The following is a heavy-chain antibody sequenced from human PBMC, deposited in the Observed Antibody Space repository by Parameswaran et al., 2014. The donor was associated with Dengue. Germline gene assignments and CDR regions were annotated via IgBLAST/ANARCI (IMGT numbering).Heavy chain of an antibody. CDR3: TRLMGAVNGYDILTGCPTYYYYGMDV. D-gene: IGHD3-9*01. CDR1: GFTFGDYA. Sequence: QAGGSLRLSCTASGFTFGDYAMSWVRQAPGKGLEWVGFIRSKAYGGTTEYAASVKGRFTISRDDSKSIAYLQMNSLKTEDTAVYYCTRLMGAVNGYDILTGCPTYYYYGMDVWGQGTTVTVSS. V-gene: IGHV3-49*04. J-gene: IGHJ6*02. CDR2: IRSKAYGGTT.